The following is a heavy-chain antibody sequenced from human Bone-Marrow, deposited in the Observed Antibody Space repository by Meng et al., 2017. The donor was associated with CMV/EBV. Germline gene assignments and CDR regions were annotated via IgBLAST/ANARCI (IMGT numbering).Heavy chain of an antibody. CDR3: ARGWAWVNY. Sequence: SETLSLTCTVSGGSVSSGSYYWSWIRQPPGKGLEWIGEINHSGSTNYNPSLKSRVTISVDTSKNQFSLKLSSVTAADTAVYYCARGWAWVNYWGQGTLVTVSS. CDR2: INHSGST. V-gene: IGHV4-61*01. CDR1: GGSVSSGSYY. D-gene: IGHD1-26*01. J-gene: IGHJ4*02.